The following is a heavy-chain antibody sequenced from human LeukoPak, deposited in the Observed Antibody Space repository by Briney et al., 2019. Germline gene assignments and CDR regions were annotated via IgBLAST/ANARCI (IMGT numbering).Heavy chain of an antibody. Sequence: SSETLSLTCAVYGGSFSGYYWSWIRQPPGKGPEWIGEINHSGSTNYNPSLKSRVTISVDTSKNQFSLKLSSVTAADTAVYYCARAPRQQWLVRDLGCYFDYWGQGTLVTVSS. CDR2: INHSGST. V-gene: IGHV4-34*01. D-gene: IGHD6-19*01. CDR1: GGSFSGYY. J-gene: IGHJ4*02. CDR3: ARAPRQQWLVRDLGCYFDY.